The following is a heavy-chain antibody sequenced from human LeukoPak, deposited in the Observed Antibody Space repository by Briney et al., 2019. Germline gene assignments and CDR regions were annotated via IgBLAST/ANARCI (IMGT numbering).Heavy chain of an antibody. J-gene: IGHJ5*02. D-gene: IGHD2-15*01. Sequence: SVKVSCKASGGTFSSYAISWVRQAPGQGLEWMGGIIPIFGTADYAQKFQGRVTITADESTSTAYMELSSLRSEDTAVYYCAREGWDLQYNWFDPWGQGTLVTVSS. CDR2: IIPIFGTA. V-gene: IGHV1-69*13. CDR3: AREGWDLQYNWFDP. CDR1: GGTFSSYA.